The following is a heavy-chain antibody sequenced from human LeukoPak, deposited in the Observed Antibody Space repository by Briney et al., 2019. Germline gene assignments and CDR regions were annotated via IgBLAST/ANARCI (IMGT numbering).Heavy chain of an antibody. CDR3: ARDGGYDY. D-gene: IGHD5-12*01. Sequence: GGSLRLSCAASGFTFSNYWMHWVRQAPGKGLVWVSRINSDGSSRNYADSVKGRFAISRDNSRNTLYLQMNSLRADDTAVYYCARDGGYDYWGQGTLVTVSS. CDR2: INSDGSSR. J-gene: IGHJ4*02. V-gene: IGHV3-74*01. CDR1: GFTFSNYW.